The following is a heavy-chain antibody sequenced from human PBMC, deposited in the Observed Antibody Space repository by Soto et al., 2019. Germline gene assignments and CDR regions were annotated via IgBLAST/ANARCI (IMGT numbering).Heavy chain of an antibody. D-gene: IGHD3-22*01. V-gene: IGHV1-18*01. CDR2: ISTYSGLT. Sequence: ASLKVSCKASGYTFTTYGIAWVRQAPGQGFEWMGWISTYSGLTKYAEKFQGRVTMTTDTSTSTADMELKTLRSDDTAVYFCARGALGYDSRGYYFDYWGQGTLVTVSS. CDR1: GYTFTTYG. CDR3: ARGALGYDSRGYYFDY. J-gene: IGHJ4*02.